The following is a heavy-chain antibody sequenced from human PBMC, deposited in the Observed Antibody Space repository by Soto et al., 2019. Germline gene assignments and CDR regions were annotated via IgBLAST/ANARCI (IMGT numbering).Heavy chain of an antibody. CDR2: ISGSGDGT. D-gene: IGHD5-18*01. CDR1: VFTFSSFA. CDR3: AGPGYSSQDY. J-gene: IGHJ4*02. V-gene: IGHV3-23*01. Sequence: RGSLRLSCAASVFTFSSFALSWFRQAPGKGLEWVSAISGSGDGTDYADSVKGRFTISRDNSKNTLYLQMNSLRAEDTAVYYCAGPGYSSQDYWGQGALVTVSS.